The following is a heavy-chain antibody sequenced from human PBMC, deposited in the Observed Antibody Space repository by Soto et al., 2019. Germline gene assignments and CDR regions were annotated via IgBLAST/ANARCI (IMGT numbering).Heavy chain of an antibody. CDR3: SRGDATKIVVTTYYGMDV. CDR1: GGTLRNYG. Sequence: QVQLVQSGAEVKKPGSSVRVSCKASGGTLRNYGISWVRQAPGQGLEWMGGIIPVFGTANYAQKFQGRVTSTADESTSTEYMDVTSLRSEDTAVYYCSRGDATKIVVTTYYGMDVWGQGTTITVSS. CDR2: IIPVFGTA. D-gene: IGHD4-17*01. V-gene: IGHV1-69*12. J-gene: IGHJ6*02.